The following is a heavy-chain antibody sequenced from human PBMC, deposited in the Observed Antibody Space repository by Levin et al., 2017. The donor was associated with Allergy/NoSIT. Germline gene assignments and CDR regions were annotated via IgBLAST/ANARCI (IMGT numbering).Heavy chain of an antibody. V-gene: IGHV2-70*01. CDR3: ARIIRGDIPAFDV. J-gene: IGHJ3*01. CDR1: GFSISTSGMS. Sequence: GSGPTLVKPTQTLTLTCTVSGFSISTSGMSVAWIRQPPGKALEWLALIDWDDDKYYNTSLKTRLTISRDTSKNQVGLTMANMDPEDTATYYCARIIRGDIPAFDVWGQGTMVTVSS. D-gene: IGHD3-10*01. CDR2: IDWDDDK.